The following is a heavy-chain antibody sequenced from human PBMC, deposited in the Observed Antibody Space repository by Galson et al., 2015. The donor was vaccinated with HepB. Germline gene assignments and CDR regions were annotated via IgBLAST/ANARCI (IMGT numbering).Heavy chain of an antibody. CDR3: ARDCSGGSCYRKFDY. D-gene: IGHD2-15*01. Sequence: SVKVSCKASGYTFTSYGISWVRQASGQGLEWMGWISAYNGNTNYAQKLQGRVAMTTDTSTSTAYMELRSLRSDDTAVYYCARDCSGGSCYRKFDYWGQGTLVTVSS. V-gene: IGHV1-18*01. CDR1: GYTFTSYG. J-gene: IGHJ4*02. CDR2: ISAYNGNT.